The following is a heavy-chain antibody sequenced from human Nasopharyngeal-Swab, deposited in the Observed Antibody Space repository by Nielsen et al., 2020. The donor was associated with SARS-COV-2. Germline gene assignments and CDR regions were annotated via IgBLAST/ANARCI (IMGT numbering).Heavy chain of an antibody. V-gene: IGHV3-21*01. CDR2: ISSSSSYI. J-gene: IGHJ5*02. D-gene: IGHD6-13*01. CDR3: ARDNPPYSSSFNWFDP. CDR1: ELTLSSNS. Sequence: GEPLKTSCEASELTLSSNSMNWVRQAPGKGLEWVSSISSSSSYIYYADSVKGRFTISRDNAKNSLYLQMNSLRAEDTAVYYCARDNPPYSSSFNWFDPWGQGTLVTVSS.